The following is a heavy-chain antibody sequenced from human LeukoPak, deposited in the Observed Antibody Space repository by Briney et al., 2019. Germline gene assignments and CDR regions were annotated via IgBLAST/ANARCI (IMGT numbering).Heavy chain of an antibody. V-gene: IGHV3-30*02. Sequence: GGSLRLSCAASGFTFSNYGIHWVRQAPGKGLEWVAFVRSDGGIKYYADSVKGRFTISRDNSKNTLYLQMNSLRAEDTAVYYCARDPAAGNYYYYYMDVWGKGTTVTVSS. D-gene: IGHD6-13*01. CDR2: VRSDGGIK. CDR1: GFTFSNYG. CDR3: ARDPAAGNYYYYYMDV. J-gene: IGHJ6*03.